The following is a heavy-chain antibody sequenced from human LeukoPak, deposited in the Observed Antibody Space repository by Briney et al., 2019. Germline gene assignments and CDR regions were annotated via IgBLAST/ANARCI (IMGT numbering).Heavy chain of an antibody. D-gene: IGHD1-26*01. CDR2: ISWNSGSI. CDR1: GFTFDDYA. V-gene: IGHV3-9*01. CDR3: AKGISSLYFRSGTFDP. Sequence: HAGRSLRLSCAASGFTFDDYAMHWVRQAPGKGLEWVSGISWNSGSIGYADSVKGRFTISRDNAKNSLYLQMNSLRAEDTALYYFAKGISSLYFRSGTFDPWGQGTLVTVSS. J-gene: IGHJ5*02.